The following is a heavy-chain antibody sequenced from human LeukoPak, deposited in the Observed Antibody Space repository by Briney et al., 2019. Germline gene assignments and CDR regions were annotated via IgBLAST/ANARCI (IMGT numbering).Heavy chain of an antibody. J-gene: IGHJ4*02. Sequence: GGSLRLSCAASGFTFSNAWMSWVRQAPGKGLEWVGRIKSKTDGGTTDYAAPVKGRFTISRDDAKNTLYLQMNSLKTEDTALYYCTTDLRWGFVGGYFDYWGEGNLVTVSS. CDR2: IKSKTDGGTT. D-gene: IGHD4-23*01. CDR1: GFTFSNAW. V-gene: IGHV3-15*01. CDR3: TTDLRWGFVGGYFDY.